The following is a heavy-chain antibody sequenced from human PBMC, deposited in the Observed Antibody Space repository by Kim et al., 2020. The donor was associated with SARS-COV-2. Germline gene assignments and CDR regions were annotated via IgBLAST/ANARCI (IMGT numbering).Heavy chain of an antibody. J-gene: IGHJ5*02. CDR2: IIPLFGTA. V-gene: IGHV1-69*13. CDR1: GGTFSSYV. Sequence: SVKVSCKASGGTFSSYVISWVRQAPGQGPEWLGGIIPLFGTANYAQKFQGRVTITADEFTGTAYMDLSSLRSDDTAVYFCARMFNYDSGSSWVWFDRWGQGTLVTV. CDR3: ARMFNYDSGSSWVWFDR. D-gene: IGHD3-10*01.